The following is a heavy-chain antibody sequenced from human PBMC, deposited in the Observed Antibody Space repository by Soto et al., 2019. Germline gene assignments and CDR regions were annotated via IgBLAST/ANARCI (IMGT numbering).Heavy chain of an antibody. V-gene: IGHV3-30*18. Sequence: QVQLVESGGGVVQPGRSLRLSWAASGFTFSSYGMHWVRQAPGKGLEWVAVISYDGSNKYYADSVKGRFTISIDNSKNTLYLQMNSLRAEDTAVYYCAKDLVAGSLDYWGQGTLVTVSS. D-gene: IGHD6-19*01. CDR2: ISYDGSNK. CDR1: GFTFSSYG. J-gene: IGHJ4*02. CDR3: AKDLVAGSLDY.